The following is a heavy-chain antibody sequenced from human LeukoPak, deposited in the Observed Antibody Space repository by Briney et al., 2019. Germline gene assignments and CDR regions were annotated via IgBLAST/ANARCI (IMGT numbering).Heavy chain of an antibody. CDR2: ISYDGSNK. J-gene: IGHJ4*02. V-gene: IGHV3-30-3*01. D-gene: IGHD5-24*01. CDR1: RFTFSSYA. Sequence: GGSLRLSCAASRFTFSSYAMHWVRQAPGKGLEWVAVISYDGSNKYYADSVKGRFTISRDNSKNTLYLQMNSLRAEDTAVYYCARDRRDGYNKVLDYWGQGTLVTVSS. CDR3: ARDRRDGYNKVLDY.